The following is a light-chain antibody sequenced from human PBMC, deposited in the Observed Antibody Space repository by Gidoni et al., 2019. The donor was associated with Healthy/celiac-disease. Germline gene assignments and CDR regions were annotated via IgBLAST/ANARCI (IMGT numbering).Light chain of an antibody. CDR3: QQSYSTPGT. CDR2: AAS. J-gene: IGKJ3*01. CDR1: QSISSY. V-gene: IGKV1-39*01. Sequence: DIHMTQSPSSLSASVGDRVTITCRASQSISSYLNWYQQKPGKAPKLLIYAASSLQSGVPSRFSGSGSGTDFTLTISSLQPEDFATYYCQQSYSTPGTFGPXTKVEIK.